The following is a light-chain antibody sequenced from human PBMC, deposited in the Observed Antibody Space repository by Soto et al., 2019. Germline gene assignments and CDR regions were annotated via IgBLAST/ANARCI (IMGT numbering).Light chain of an antibody. V-gene: IGLV2-23*01. CDR2: EGS. Sequence: QSVLTQPASVSGSPGQSIAISCTGTSSDVGSYNSVSWYQQHPGKAPKLMIYEGSKRPSGVSDRFSGSKSGNTASLTISGLQAEDEADYYCCSSAGNPYVFGTGTKVTVL. CDR3: CSSAGNPYV. J-gene: IGLJ1*01. CDR1: SSDVGSYNS.